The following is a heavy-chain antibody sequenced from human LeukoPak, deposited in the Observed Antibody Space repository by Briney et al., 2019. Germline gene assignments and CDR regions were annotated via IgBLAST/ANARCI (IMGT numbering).Heavy chain of an antibody. CDR3: ARGYCSGGSCWGNWFDP. J-gene: IGHJ5*02. D-gene: IGHD2-15*01. Sequence: SGGSLRLSCAASGFMFTDHALSWVRQAPGKGLEWVSVIYSGGSTYYADSVKGRFTISRDNSKNTLYLQMNSLRAEDTAVYYCARGYCSGGSCWGNWFDPWGQGTLVTVSS. CDR2: IYSGGST. V-gene: IGHV3-66*01. CDR1: GFMFTDHA.